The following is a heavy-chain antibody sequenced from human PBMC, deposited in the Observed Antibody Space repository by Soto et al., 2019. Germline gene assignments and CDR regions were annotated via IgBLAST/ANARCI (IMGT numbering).Heavy chain of an antibody. D-gene: IGHD6-13*01. Sequence: QVELVESGGGVVQPGRSVRLSCAASGFTFSTYGIHSVRQAPGKGLEWVAAMSYDGTKEYYVDSVKGRFTISRDNSRNTLCLPLNSLSAEDTAVYYCAKEYGSTWIDHWGQGTLVTVSS. CDR1: GFTFSTYG. CDR2: MSYDGTKE. V-gene: IGHV3-30*18. J-gene: IGHJ4*02. CDR3: AKEYGSTWIDH.